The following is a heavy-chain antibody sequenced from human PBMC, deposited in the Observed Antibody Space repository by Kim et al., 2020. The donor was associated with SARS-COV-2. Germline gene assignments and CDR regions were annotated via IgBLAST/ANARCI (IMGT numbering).Heavy chain of an antibody. Sequence: GGSLRLSCAASGFTFSSYAMSWVRQAPGKGLEWVSAISGSGGSTYYADSVKGRFTISRDNSKNTLYLQMNSLRAEDTAVYYCAKDRVYDILTGYAHYYYYGMDVWGQGTTVTVSS. CDR3: AKDRVYDILTGYAHYYYYGMDV. CDR2: ISGSGGST. CDR1: GFTFSSYA. D-gene: IGHD3-9*01. J-gene: IGHJ6*02. V-gene: IGHV3-23*01.